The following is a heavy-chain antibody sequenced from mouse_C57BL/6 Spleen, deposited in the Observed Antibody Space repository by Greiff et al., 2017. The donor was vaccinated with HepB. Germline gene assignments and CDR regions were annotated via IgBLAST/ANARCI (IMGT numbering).Heavy chain of an antibody. CDR2: ISIGSSTT. CDR3: ARGGVTTVVDWYFDV. J-gene: IGHJ1*03. D-gene: IGHD1-1*01. V-gene: IGHV5-17*01. Sequence: EVKLMESGGGLVKPGGSLKLSCAASGFTFSDYGMHWVRQAPEKGLEWVAYISIGSSTTYYADTVKGRCTISRDNAKSTLFLQMTSLRSEDTAMYYCARGGVTTVVDWYFDVWGTGTTVTVSS. CDR1: GFTFSDYG.